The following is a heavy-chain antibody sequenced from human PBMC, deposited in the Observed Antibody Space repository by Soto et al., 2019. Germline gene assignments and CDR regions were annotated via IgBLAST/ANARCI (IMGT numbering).Heavy chain of an antibody. CDR1: GFSLSTGGVG. J-gene: IGHJ6*02. CDR3: THSRCGGDCLQSYSSHYYFGMDV. Sequence: QITLMESGPTLVKPTQTLTLTCTFSGFSLSTGGVGVGWIRQPPGKALEWLALIYWDDDKRYSPSLRSRLTITKGTSKNQVVLTMTNMDPVDTATYYCTHSRCGGDCLQSYSSHYYFGMDVWGQGTTVTVSS. CDR2: IYWDDDK. V-gene: IGHV2-5*02. D-gene: IGHD2-21*02.